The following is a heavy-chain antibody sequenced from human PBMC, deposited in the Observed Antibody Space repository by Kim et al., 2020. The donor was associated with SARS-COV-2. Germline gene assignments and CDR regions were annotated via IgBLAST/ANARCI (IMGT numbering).Heavy chain of an antibody. CDR2: ISSDGSNK. D-gene: IGHD6-6*01. Sequence: GGSLRLSCAASRITFSTHVMHWVRQAPGTGLEWVASISSDGSNKKFSDSVKGRFTISRDNSKKVMFLQMNGLRVEDTAVYYCATEFSSSKALDLRGQGTT. V-gene: IGHV3-30*03. CDR1: RITFSTHV. CDR3: ATEFSSSKALDL. J-gene: IGHJ6*02.